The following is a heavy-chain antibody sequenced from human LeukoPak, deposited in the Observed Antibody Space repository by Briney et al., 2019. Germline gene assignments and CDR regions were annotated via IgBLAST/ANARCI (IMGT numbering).Heavy chain of an antibody. CDR2: INPNSGGT. CDR1: GYTFTGYY. D-gene: IGHD3-9*01. V-gene: IGHV1-2*02. J-gene: IGHJ6*03. Sequence: ALVKVSCKASGYTFTGYYMHWVRQAPGQGLEWMGWINPNSGGTNYAQKFQGRVTMTRDTSISTAYMELSRLRSDDTAVYYCASGDILTGPYYYYYMDVWGKGTTVTISS. CDR3: ASGDILTGPYYYYYMDV.